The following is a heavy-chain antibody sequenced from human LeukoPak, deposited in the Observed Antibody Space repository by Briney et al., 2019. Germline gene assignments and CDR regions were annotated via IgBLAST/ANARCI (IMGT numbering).Heavy chain of an antibody. CDR1: GYTFTGYY. J-gene: IGHJ6*03. CDR3: ARTIKNGYSSSWYVLDYYYYMDV. V-gene: IGHV1-2*04. D-gene: IGHD6-13*01. Sequence: ASVKVSCKASGYTFTGYYMHWVRQAPGQGLEWMGWINPNSGGTNYAQKFQGWVTMTRDTSISTAYMELSRLRSDDTAVYYCARTIKNGYSSSWYVLDYYYYMDVWGKGTTVTVSS. CDR2: INPNSGGT.